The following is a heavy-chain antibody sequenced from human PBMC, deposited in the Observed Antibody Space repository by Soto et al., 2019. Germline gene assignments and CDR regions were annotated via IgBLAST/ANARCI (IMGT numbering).Heavy chain of an antibody. CDR2: IYYSGST. CDR1: GGSVSSGSYY. V-gene: IGHV4-61*01. J-gene: IGHJ5*02. CDR3: ATYRAYDMPMFDP. D-gene: IGHD5-12*01. Sequence: QVQLQESGPGLVKPSETLSLTCTVSGGSVSSGSYYWSWIRQPPGKGLEWIGYIYYSGSTNYNPSLHSRVTLSVHKFYNPLSLQLSSVTAADTALYYCATYRAYDMPMFDPWGKGTLVTVSS.